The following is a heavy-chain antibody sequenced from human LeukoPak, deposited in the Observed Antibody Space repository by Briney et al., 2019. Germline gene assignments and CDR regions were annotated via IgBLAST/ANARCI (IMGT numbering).Heavy chain of an antibody. D-gene: IGHD1-26*01. CDR3: ARVKSSSVDAFDI. V-gene: IGHV1-69*13. Sequence: GASAKVSCKAPGGTFSSYAISWVRQAPGQGLEWMGGIIPIFGAANYAQKFQGRVTITADESTSTAYMELSSLRSEDTAVYYCARVKSSSVDAFDIWGQGTMVTVSS. CDR1: GGTFSSYA. CDR2: IIPIFGAA. J-gene: IGHJ3*02.